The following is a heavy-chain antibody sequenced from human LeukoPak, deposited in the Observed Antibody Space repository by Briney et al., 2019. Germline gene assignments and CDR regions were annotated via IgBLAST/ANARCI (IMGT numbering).Heavy chain of an antibody. J-gene: IGHJ4*02. CDR1: GFTFSSYG. CDR2: ISYDGSNK. Sequence: GGSLRLSCAASGFTFSSYGMHWVRQAPGKGLEWVAVISYDGSNKYYADSVKGRFTISRDNSKNTLYLQMNSLRAEDTAVYYCAKDSVLPVAGLDYWAREPWSPSPQ. D-gene: IGHD6-19*01. V-gene: IGHV3-30*18. CDR3: AKDSVLPVAGLDY.